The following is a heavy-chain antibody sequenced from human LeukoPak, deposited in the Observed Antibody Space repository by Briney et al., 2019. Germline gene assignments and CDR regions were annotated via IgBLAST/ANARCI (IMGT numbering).Heavy chain of an antibody. CDR1: GGSFSGYY. V-gene: IGHV4-34*01. D-gene: IGHD2-2*01. J-gene: IGHJ6*02. Sequence: SETLSLTCAVYGGSFSGYYWSGIRQPPGKGLEWIGEINHSGSTNYNPSLKSRVTISVDTSKNQFSLKLSSVTAADTAVYYCARAIVVVYYGMDVWGQGTTVTVSS. CDR2: INHSGST. CDR3: ARAIVVVYYGMDV.